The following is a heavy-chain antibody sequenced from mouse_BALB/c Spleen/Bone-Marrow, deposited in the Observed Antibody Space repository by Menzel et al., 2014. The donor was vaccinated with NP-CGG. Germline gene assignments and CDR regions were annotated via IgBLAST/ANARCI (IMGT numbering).Heavy chain of an antibody. D-gene: IGHD2-3*01. V-gene: IGHV5-6-5*01. CDR1: GFTFSSYA. J-gene: IGHJ3*01. Sequence: EVQLVESGGGLVKPGGSLKLSCAASGFTFSSYAMSWVRQTPEKRLEWVGSISSGGSTYYPDSVKGRFTISRDNARNSLYLQMSSLRSEETAMYYCARGYDGYYGFAYWGQGTLVTVSA. CDR3: ARGYDGYYGFAY. CDR2: ISSGGST.